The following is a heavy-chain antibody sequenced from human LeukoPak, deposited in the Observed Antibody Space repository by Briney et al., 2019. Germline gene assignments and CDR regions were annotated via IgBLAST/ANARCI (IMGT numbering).Heavy chain of an antibody. CDR3: ARDMRRASGSSGYLFDY. D-gene: IGHD3-22*01. J-gene: IGHJ4*02. CDR1: GFTFNSYW. Sequence: PGGSLRLSCAASGFTFNSYWMHWVRQAPGKRLVWVSRMSADGSSTTYADSVKGRFTISRDNAKNTLYLQMNGLRAEDTAVYYCARDMRRASGSSGYLFDYWGQGTLVTVSS. V-gene: IGHV3-74*01. CDR2: MSADGSST.